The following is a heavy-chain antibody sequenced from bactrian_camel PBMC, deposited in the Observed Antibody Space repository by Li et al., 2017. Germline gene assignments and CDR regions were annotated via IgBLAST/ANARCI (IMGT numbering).Heavy chain of an antibody. CDR3: AAGGRSYGDNCRFNY. CDR1: GYTYGVNC. CDR2: INIGAGST. V-gene: IGHV3S54*01. D-gene: IGHD6*01. J-gene: IGHJ4*01. Sequence: QVQLVESGGGSVQAGGSLNLSCVASGYTYGVNCMAWFRQAPGKEREEVATINIGAGSTDYADSVKGRFTISQDNAKNTLYLEMNSLKPEDSGTYYCAAGGRSYGDNCRFNYWGQGTQVTVS.